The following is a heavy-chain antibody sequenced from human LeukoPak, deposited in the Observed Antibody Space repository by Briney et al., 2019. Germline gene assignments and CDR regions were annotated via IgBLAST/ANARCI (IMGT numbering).Heavy chain of an antibody. D-gene: IGHD6-13*01. CDR1: GGSINFYS. V-gene: IGHV4-4*07. Sequence: SETLSLTCTVSGGSINFYSWSCIRQPAGKGLEWIGRIYSTVSTNYSPSLKRRVTMSVDKSKNQSSLNLGSVTAADTAVYYCARGIADPYSFDSWGQGTLVTVSS. J-gene: IGHJ4*02. CDR3: ARGIADPYSFDS. CDR2: IYSTVST.